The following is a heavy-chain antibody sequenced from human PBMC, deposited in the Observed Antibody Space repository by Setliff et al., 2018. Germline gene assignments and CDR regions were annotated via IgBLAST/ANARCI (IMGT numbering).Heavy chain of an antibody. CDR2: IYPEDSNI. J-gene: IGHJ3*02. CDR1: GYSFTSYW. Sequence: PGESLKISCKGSGYSFTSYWIGWVRQMPGKGLEWMGMIYPEDSNIRYSPSFQGQVTISADKSISTAYLQWSSLKASDTAMYYCARHRGAYEANDGFDIWGQGTMVTVSS. D-gene: IGHD2-21*01. V-gene: IGHV5-51*01. CDR3: ARHRGAYEANDGFDI.